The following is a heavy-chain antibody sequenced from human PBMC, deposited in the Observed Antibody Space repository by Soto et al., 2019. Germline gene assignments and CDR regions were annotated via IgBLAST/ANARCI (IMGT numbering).Heavy chain of an antibody. D-gene: IGHD6-19*01. J-gene: IGHJ4*02. CDR2: ISGYNGRT. Sequence: QVPLVQSGAEVKKPGASVKVSCKASGYTFTRYGLTWVRQAPGQGLEWMGWISGYNGRTNYAQKIQGRVTMTTDTYTSTAYMELRSLRSDDTAVYYCARQWDYNSGWYGGQYYLDSWGQGTLVTVSS. CDR3: ARQWDYNSGWYGGQYYLDS. CDR1: GYTFTRYG. V-gene: IGHV1-18*04.